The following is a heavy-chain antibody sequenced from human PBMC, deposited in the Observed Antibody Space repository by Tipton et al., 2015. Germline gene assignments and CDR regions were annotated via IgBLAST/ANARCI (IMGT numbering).Heavy chain of an antibody. CDR2: IYYSGNT. Sequence: TLSLTCTVSHGSINYYYWSWIRQPAGKGLEWLGHIYYSGNTNYNPSLKSRVTMSVDTSKNQFSLKLTSVHAADTAVYYCARGGNNWFDPWGQGTLVTVSS. CDR1: HGSINYYY. J-gene: IGHJ5*02. D-gene: IGHD2-15*01. V-gene: IGHV4-4*07. CDR3: ARGGNNWFDP.